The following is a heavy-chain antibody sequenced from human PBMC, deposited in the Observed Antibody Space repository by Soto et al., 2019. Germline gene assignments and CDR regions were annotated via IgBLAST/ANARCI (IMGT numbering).Heavy chain of an antibody. CDR2: VHYGGST. D-gene: IGHD3-22*01. V-gene: IGHV4-39*01. CDR3: AASYDSSSYDY. J-gene: IGHJ4*02. CDR1: GGSISSTSYY. Sequence: SETLSLTFTVSGGSISSTSYYWGWIRQPPGRELEWIGCVHYGGSTFYNPSLKSRVTISVDTSKNQFSLKLSSVTAADTAVYYCAASYDSSSYDYWGQGTLVTVSS.